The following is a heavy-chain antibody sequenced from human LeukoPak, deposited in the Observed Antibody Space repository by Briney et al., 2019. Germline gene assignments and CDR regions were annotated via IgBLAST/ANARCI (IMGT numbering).Heavy chain of an antibody. J-gene: IGHJ4*02. D-gene: IGHD4-11*01. CDR3: ATEESDYRIDY. CDR2: INHSGST. Sequence: SETLSLTCAVYGGSFSGYYWSWIRQPPGKGLEWIGEINHSGSTNYNPSLKSRVTISVDTSKNQFSLKLSSVTAADTAVYYCATEESDYRIDYWGQGTLVTVSS. CDR1: GGSFSGYY. V-gene: IGHV4-34*01.